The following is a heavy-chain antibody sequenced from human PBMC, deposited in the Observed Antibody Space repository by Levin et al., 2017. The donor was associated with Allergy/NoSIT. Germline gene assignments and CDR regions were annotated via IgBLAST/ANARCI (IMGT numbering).Heavy chain of an antibody. Sequence: KRGESLKISCRTSGYTLSAYYIHWVRQAPGQGLEWMGWINAKTGGTNYAQKFQVRVTMTRDTSISTAYMELNRLTSDDTAIYYCAGGYCSGGSCFEGWFDPWGQGTLVTVSS. CDR1: GYTLSAYY. V-gene: IGHV1-2*02. CDR2: INAKTGGT. D-gene: IGHD2-15*01. J-gene: IGHJ5*02. CDR3: AGGYCSGGSCFEGWFDP.